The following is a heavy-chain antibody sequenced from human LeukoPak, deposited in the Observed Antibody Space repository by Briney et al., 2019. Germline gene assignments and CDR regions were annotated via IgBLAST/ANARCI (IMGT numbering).Heavy chain of an antibody. CDR1: GFTFIIHC. J-gene: IGHJ6*04. V-gene: IGHV3-33*01. CDR2: IWYDGSNK. CDR3: ADQDV. Sequence: GGSLRLSCAAAGFTFIIHCMHWVLQAPGKGLEWVAVIWYDGSNKYYADSVRGRFTISRDNSKNTLYLQMNSLRAEDTAVYYCADQDVWGKGTTVTVSS.